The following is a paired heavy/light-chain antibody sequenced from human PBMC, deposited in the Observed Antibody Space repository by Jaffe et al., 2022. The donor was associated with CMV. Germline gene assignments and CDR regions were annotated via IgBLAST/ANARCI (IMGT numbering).Heavy chain of an antibody. CDR1: GFIFSDHY. J-gene: IGHJ4*02. CDR2: IRDKANRYTT. Sequence: EVQLVESGGGLVQPGGSLRLSCAASGFIFSDHYMDWVRQAPGKGLEWLARIRDKANRYTTEYAASVAGRFTVSRDGSQNLLYLQMNSLKSEDTAVYYCARVYKSGWSESFFDHWGQGTLVTVSS. CDR3: ARVYKSGWSESFFDH. D-gene: IGHD6-13*01. V-gene: IGHV3-72*01.
Light chain of an antibody. Sequence: DIQLTQSPSFLSASVGDRVTITCRASQGISRSLVWYQQKPGKAPKLLMYGASSLQSGVPSRFSGSGSGTDFTLTISSLQTEDFASYFCQQHNNYPLTFGGGTKVEIK. J-gene: IGKJ4*01. CDR3: QQHNNYPLT. CDR2: GAS. CDR1: QGISRS. V-gene: IGKV1-9*01.